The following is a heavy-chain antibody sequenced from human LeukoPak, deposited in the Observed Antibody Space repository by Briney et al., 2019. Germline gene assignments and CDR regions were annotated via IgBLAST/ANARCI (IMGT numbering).Heavy chain of an antibody. CDR2: ITTYNGNT. CDR1: GYTFTSYP. V-gene: IGHV1-18*01. Sequence: ASVKVSCKASGYTFTSYPITWVRQAPGQGLEWMGWITTYNGNTNYAQKLQGRVTITTDTSTSTAYMDLRGLRSDDTAVYYCARQTYYYDSSGYYFDYWGQGTLVTVSS. CDR3: ARQTYYYDSSGYYFDY. J-gene: IGHJ4*02. D-gene: IGHD3-22*01.